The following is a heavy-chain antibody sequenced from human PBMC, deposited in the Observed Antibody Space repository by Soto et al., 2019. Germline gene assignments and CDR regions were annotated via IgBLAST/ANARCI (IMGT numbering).Heavy chain of an antibody. D-gene: IGHD6-13*01. J-gene: IGHJ6*02. CDR3: ARDPTEIAAAGLYYYYGMDV. CDR1: GYTFTSYA. V-gene: IGHV1-3*01. Sequence: ASVKVSCKASGYTFTSYAMHWVRQAPGQRLEWMGWINAGNGNTKYSQKFQGRVTITRDTSTSTAYMELSSLRSEDTAVYYCARDPTEIAAAGLYYYYGMDVWGQGTTVTVSS. CDR2: INAGNGNT.